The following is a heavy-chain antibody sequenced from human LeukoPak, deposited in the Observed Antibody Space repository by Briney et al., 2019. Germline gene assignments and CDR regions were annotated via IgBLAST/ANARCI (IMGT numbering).Heavy chain of an antibody. J-gene: IGHJ4*02. D-gene: IGHD3-10*01. V-gene: IGHV1-2*06. Sequence: GASVKVSCKTSGYTFTDSYIHWVRQAPGQGLEWMARINPNSGDPNYPQKFQGRVTMTRDTSISTAYMEMSSLTSDDTAVYYCARVRDLWFGDFDYWGQGTLVTVSS. CDR3: ARVRDLWFGDFDY. CDR1: GYTFTDSY. CDR2: INPNSGDP.